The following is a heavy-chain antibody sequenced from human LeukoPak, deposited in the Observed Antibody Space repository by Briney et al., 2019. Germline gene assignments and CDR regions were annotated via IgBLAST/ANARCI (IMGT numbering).Heavy chain of an antibody. Sequence: GGSLRLSCAASGFTFSSYSMNWVRQAPGKGLEWVSSISSSSSYIYYADSVKGRFTISRDNAKNLLYLQMNSLRAEDTAVYYCARDGSMYYFDYWGQGTLVTVSS. CDR1: GFTFSSYS. J-gene: IGHJ4*02. CDR2: ISSSSSYI. CDR3: ARDGSMYYFDY. D-gene: IGHD3-10*01. V-gene: IGHV3-21*01.